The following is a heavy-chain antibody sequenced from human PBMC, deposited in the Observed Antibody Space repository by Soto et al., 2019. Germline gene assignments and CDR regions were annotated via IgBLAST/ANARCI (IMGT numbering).Heavy chain of an antibody. CDR2: IDWDDDK. D-gene: IGHD3-22*01. CDR3: ARIRPPDYYDSSGYYFDY. CDR1: GFSLSTSGMR. J-gene: IGHJ4*02. V-gene: IGHV2-70*04. Sequence: SGPTLVNPTQTLTLTCTFSGFSLSTSGMRVSWIRQPPGKALEWLARIDWDDDKFYSTSLKTRLTISKDTSKNQVVLTMTNMDPADTATYYCARIRPPDYYDSSGYYFDYWGQGTLVTVSS.